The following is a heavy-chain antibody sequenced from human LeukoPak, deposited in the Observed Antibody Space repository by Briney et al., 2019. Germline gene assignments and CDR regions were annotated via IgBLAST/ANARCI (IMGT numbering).Heavy chain of an antibody. CDR2: MNPNSGNT. CDR3: ARGTKSFDY. V-gene: IGHV1-8*01. CDR1: GYTFTSYD. Sequence: PWASLNVSCTVSGYTFTSYDINWVRQATGQGLEWMGWMNPNSGNTGYAHKFQGRVTMTRNTSISTAYMELSSLRSEDTAVYYCARGTKSFDYWGQGTLVTVSS. J-gene: IGHJ4*02.